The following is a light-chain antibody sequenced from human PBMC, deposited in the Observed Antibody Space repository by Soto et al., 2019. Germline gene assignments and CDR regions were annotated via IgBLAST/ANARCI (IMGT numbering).Light chain of an antibody. J-gene: IGLJ2*01. CDR3: AAWDDSLNGVV. Sequence: QSVLTQPPSASGTPGQRVTISCSGSSSNIGSNTVNWYKQLPGTAPRLLIYSYNQRPSGVPDRFSGSKSGTSASLAISGLQSEDEADYYCAAWDDSLNGVVFGGGTKLTVL. CDR1: SSNIGSNT. CDR2: SYN. V-gene: IGLV1-44*01.